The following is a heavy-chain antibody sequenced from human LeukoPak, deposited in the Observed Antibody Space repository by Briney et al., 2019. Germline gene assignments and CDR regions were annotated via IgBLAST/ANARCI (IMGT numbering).Heavy chain of an antibody. CDR1: GDSVSSNTAA. CDR2: TYYRSKWFN. J-gene: IGHJ4*02. CDR3: ARDLNGLVATILYFDY. D-gene: IGHD5-12*01. Sequence: SQTLSLTCAISGDSVSSNTAAWNWIRQSPSRGLEWLGRTYYRSKWFNDYAVSVKSRITINPDTSKNQFSLQLNSVTPEDTAVYYCARDLNGLVATILYFDYWGQGTLVTVSS. V-gene: IGHV6-1*01.